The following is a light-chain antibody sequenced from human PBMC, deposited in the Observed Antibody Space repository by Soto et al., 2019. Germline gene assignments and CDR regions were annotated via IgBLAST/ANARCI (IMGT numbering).Light chain of an antibody. V-gene: IGKV3-20*01. CDR3: QQLDSSPLT. J-gene: IGKJ4*01. CDR1: QSVGSSY. CDR2: DAS. Sequence: EIVLTQSPGTLSLSPGERATLSCRASQSVGSSYLAWYQQKPGQAPRLPIYDASSRATGIPDRFSGSGSGTDFTLTISRLEPEDFAVYYCQQLDSSPLTFGGGTKVDIK.